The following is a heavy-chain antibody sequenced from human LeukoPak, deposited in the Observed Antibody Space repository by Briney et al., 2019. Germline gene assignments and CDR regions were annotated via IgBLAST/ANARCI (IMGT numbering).Heavy chain of an antibody. CDR2: ISYDGSNK. J-gene: IGHJ4*02. CDR3: ARLGAVAPNY. Sequence: PWGSLRLSCAASGFTFSSYAMHWVRQAPGKGLEWVAVISYDGSNKYYADSVKGRFTISRDNSKNTLYLQMNSLRAEDTAVYYCARLGAVAPNYWGQGTLVTVSS. CDR1: GFTFSSYA. D-gene: IGHD6-19*01. V-gene: IGHV3-30-3*01.